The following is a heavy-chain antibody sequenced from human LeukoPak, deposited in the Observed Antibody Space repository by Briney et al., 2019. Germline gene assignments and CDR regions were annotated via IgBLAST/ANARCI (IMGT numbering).Heavy chain of an antibody. CDR3: ARDLQMNYYDSSGYYYHDVFDI. V-gene: IGHV1-46*01. D-gene: IGHD3-22*01. CDR1: GYTFTSYY. J-gene: IGHJ3*02. Sequence: ASVKVSCKASGYTFTSYYMHWVRQAPGQGLEWMGIINPSGGSTSYAQKFQGRVTMTRDTSTSTVYMELSSLRPEDTAVYYCARDLQMNYYDSSGYYYHDVFDIWGQGTMVTVSS. CDR2: INPSGGST.